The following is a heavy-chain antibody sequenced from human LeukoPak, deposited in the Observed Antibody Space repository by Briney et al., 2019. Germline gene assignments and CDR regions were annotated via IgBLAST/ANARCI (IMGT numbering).Heavy chain of an antibody. CDR1: GFTFSSYW. CDR2: IKQDGSEK. Sequence: GGSLRLSCVASGFTFSSYWMSWVRQAPGKGLEWVANIKQDGSEKYYVDSVKGRFTISRDNAKNSLYLQMNSLRAEDTAVYYCARKYDSSIYYYYGMDVWGQGTTVTVSS. J-gene: IGHJ6*02. D-gene: IGHD3-22*01. CDR3: ARKYDSSIYYYYGMDV. V-gene: IGHV3-7*01.